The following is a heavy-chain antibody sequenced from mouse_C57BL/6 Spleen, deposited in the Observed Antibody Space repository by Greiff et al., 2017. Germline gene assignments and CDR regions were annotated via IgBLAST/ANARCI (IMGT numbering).Heavy chain of an antibody. CDR2: ISSGSSTI. J-gene: IGHJ3*01. CDR1: GFTFSDYG. CDR3: ARGDRGS. V-gene: IGHV5-17*01. Sequence: EVKLMESGGGLVKPGGFLKLSCAASGFTFSDYGMHWVRQAPEKGLEWVAYISSGSSTIYYADTVKGRFTISRDNAKNTLFLQMTSLRSEDTAMYYCARGDRGSWGQGTLVTVSA.